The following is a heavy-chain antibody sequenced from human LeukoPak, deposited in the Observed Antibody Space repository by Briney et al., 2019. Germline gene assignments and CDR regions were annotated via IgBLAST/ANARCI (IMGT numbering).Heavy chain of an antibody. Sequence: GGSLRLSCVASGFTVSSNYMRWVRQAPGKGLEWVSVIYSGGNTYYADSVKGRFTISRDDSNNTLYLQMNNLRAEDTAVYYCAKRVGGVNNFDYWGQGTLVTVSS. CDR2: IYSGGNT. J-gene: IGHJ4*02. D-gene: IGHD3-16*01. V-gene: IGHV3-66*01. CDR1: GFTVSSNY. CDR3: AKRVGGVNNFDY.